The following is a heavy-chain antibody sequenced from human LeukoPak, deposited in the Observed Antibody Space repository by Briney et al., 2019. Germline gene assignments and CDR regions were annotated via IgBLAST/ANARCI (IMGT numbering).Heavy chain of an antibody. CDR3: ARDRRVQLWSPAGFDY. D-gene: IGHD5-18*01. V-gene: IGHV3-21*01. J-gene: IGHJ4*02. CDR1: GFTFNTYT. CDR2: ISSSSVYI. Sequence: GGSLRLSCTASGFTFNTYTMNWVRQAPGKGLEWVSSISSSSVYIYYADSVKGRFTISRDNAKNSLYLQMNSLRAEDTAVYYCARDRRVQLWSPAGFDYWGQGTLVTVSS.